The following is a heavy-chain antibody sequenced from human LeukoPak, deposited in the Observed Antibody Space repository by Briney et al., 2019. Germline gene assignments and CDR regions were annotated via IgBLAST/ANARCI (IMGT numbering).Heavy chain of an antibody. CDR2: IFSGGST. CDR1: GFTVSSNY. V-gene: IGHV3-66*01. D-gene: IGHD3-22*01. Sequence: PGGSLRLSCAVSGFTVSSNYMSWVRQAPGKGLEWVSVIFSGGSTYYADSVKGRFTISRDDSKNTVYLQMNSLRAEDTSVYFRARGGESSGYYYADYWGQGTLVTVSS. CDR3: ARGGESSGYYYADY. J-gene: IGHJ4*02.